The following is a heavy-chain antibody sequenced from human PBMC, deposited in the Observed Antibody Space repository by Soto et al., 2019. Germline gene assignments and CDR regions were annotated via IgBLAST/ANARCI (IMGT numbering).Heavy chain of an antibody. D-gene: IGHD3-22*01. J-gene: IGHJ4*02. CDR1: GYTFTSYG. Sequence: QVQLVQSGAEVKKPGASVKVSCKASGYTFTSYGISWVRQAPGQGLEWMGWISAYNGNTNYAQKLQGRVTMTTDTSTSTAYMEPRGLRSDDTAVYYCARESGYYYDSSGYSPLDYWGQGTLVTVSS. V-gene: IGHV1-18*01. CDR2: ISAYNGNT. CDR3: ARESGYYYDSSGYSPLDY.